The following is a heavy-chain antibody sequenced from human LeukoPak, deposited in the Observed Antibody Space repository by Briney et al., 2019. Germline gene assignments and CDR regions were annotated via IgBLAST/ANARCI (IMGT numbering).Heavy chain of an antibody. CDR3: VREGTYCTHGVCYEY. CDR2: IYTSGTT. J-gene: IGHJ4*02. V-gene: IGHV4-4*07. CDR1: GDSISSYY. D-gene: IGHD2-8*01. Sequence: SETLSLTCTVSGDSISSYYRSWIRQPAGKGLQWIGRIYTSGTTTYNPSLKSRLTMSVDTSKNQFSLRLSSVTAADTAVYYCVREGTYCTHGVCYEYWGQGTLVTVSS.